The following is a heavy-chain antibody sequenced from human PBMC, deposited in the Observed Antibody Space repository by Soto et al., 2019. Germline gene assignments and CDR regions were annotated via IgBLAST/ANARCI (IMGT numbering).Heavy chain of an antibody. Sequence: VGSLRLSCAASGFIFANYGMHWVRQAPGKGLEWVALITYEGSNKYYADAVKGRFTISRDNAKNMVSLQMDSLRAEDTAVYYCAKARGANNWANYYGLDVWGQGTTVTVSS. J-gene: IGHJ6*02. CDR3: AKARGANNWANYYGLDV. CDR2: ITYEGSNK. V-gene: IGHV3-30*18. D-gene: IGHD1-1*01. CDR1: GFIFANYG.